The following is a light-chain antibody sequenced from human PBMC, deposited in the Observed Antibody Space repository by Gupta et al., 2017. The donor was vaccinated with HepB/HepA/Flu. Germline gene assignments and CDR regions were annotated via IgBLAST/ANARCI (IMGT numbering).Light chain of an antibody. CDR3: MQALQTPIT. J-gene: IGKJ5*01. Sequence: DIVVTQCPLSLHATPEEPASISCRSSHSLLHRKEYTSLDWYLQKAGQSPQLLIYMGSTRASGVPDRFSGSGSGTDFTLTISRVEAEDVGIYYCMQALQTPITFGQGTRLEIK. CDR1: HSLLHRKEYTS. CDR2: MGS. V-gene: IGKV2-28*01.